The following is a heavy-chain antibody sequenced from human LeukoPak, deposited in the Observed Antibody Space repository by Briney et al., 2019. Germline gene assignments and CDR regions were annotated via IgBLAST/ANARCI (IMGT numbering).Heavy chain of an antibody. CDR3: ARKDEAGYYFDY. Sequence: ASVKVSCKASGDTFTDHYVQWVRQAPGQGLEWMGWITPSGRGANSAQKFQGRLTLSRDTSINTVYMELTRLTSDDTAIYYCARKDEAGYYFDYWGQGTLLTVSS. J-gene: IGHJ4*02. CDR1: GDTFTDHY. V-gene: IGHV1-2*02. CDR2: ITPSGRGA.